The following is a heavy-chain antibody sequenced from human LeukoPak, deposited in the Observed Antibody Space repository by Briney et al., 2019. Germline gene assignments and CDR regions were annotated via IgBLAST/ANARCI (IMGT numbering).Heavy chain of an antibody. CDR1: GFTFSDYY. Sequence: PGWSLRLSCAASGFTFSDYYMSWIRQAPGKGPEWVSYISSSGTTIYYVDSVKGRFTISRDNAKDSLYLQMNSLRAEDTAVYYCARDLSGLFGEFQVWDYRGQGTLVTVSS. J-gene: IGHJ4*02. V-gene: IGHV3-11*04. CDR2: ISSSGTTI. D-gene: IGHD3-10*01. CDR3: ARDLSGLFGEFQVWDY.